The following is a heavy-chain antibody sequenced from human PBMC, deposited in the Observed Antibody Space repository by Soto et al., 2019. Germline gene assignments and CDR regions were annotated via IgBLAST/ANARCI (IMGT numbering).Heavy chain of an antibody. D-gene: IGHD1-20*01. CDR3: AKDKGYNWNDVAAFDI. CDR2: ISWNGGSM. J-gene: IGHJ3*02. CDR1: GFTFHDFA. Sequence: VQLVESGGGLVQPGKSLRLSCAASGFTFHDFAMHWVRQAPGKGLEWVSGISWNGGSMGYADSVNGRVIISRDNAMNSLYLQMNSLRAEDTALYYCAKDKGYNWNDVAAFDIWGQGTMVTVSS. V-gene: IGHV3-9*01.